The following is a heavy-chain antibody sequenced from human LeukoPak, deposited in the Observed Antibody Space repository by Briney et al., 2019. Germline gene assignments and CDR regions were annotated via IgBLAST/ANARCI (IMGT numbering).Heavy chain of an antibody. CDR3: ARVSSGWYYDY. CDR1: GFTFSSYA. J-gene: IGHJ4*02. D-gene: IGHD6-19*01. CDR2: IPYDGSNK. V-gene: IGHV3-30-3*01. Sequence: GGSLRFSCAASGFTFSSYAMHWVRQAPGKGLEWVAVIPYDGSNKYYADSVKGRFTISRDNSKNTLYLQMNSLRAEDTAVYYCARVSSGWYYDYWGQGTLVTVSS.